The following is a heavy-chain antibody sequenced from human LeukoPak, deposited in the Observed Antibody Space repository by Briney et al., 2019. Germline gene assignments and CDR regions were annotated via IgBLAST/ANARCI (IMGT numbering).Heavy chain of an antibody. Sequence: GGSLRLSCAASGFTFSNYWMNWVRQAPGKVLEWVANIKQDGSEKYYVDSVEGRFTVSRDNTKNSLYLQMNSLRAEDTAVYYCAELGITMIGGVWGKGTTVTISS. CDR2: IKQDGSEK. V-gene: IGHV3-7*01. D-gene: IGHD3-10*02. J-gene: IGHJ6*04. CDR3: AELGITMIGGV. CDR1: GFTFSNYW.